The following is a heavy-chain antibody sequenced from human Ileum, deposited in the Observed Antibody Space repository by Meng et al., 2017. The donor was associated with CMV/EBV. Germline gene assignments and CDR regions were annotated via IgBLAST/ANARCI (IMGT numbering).Heavy chain of an antibody. J-gene: IGHJ4*02. Sequence: GGSLRLSCVVSGFIFSSYGMHWVRQAPGKGLEWVAFIRYDGVNTYFADSVKGRFTISRDNYRDTLYLHMNSLRSEDTATYYCARESPGSGNFGDWGQGTLVTVSS. CDR2: IRYDGVNT. CDR3: ARESPGSGNFGD. V-gene: IGHV3-30*02. CDR1: GFIFSSYG. D-gene: IGHD3-10*01.